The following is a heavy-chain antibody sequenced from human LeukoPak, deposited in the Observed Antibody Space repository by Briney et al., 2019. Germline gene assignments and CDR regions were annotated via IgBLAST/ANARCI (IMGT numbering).Heavy chain of an antibody. D-gene: IGHD1-26*01. CDR2: INPNSGGT. CDR3: ARETLPHLPYFYGMDV. CDR1: GYTFTGYY. V-gene: IGHV1-2*02. Sequence: GASVKVSCKASGYTFTGYYMHWVRQAPGQGLEWMGWINPNSGGTNYAQKFQGRATMTRDTSISTAYMELSRLRSDDTAVYYCARETLPHLPYFYGMDVWGQGTTVTVSS. J-gene: IGHJ6*02.